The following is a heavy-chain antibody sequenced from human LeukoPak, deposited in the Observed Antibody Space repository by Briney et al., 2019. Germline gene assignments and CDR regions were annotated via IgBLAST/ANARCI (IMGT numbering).Heavy chain of an antibody. CDR2: IFYSGST. J-gene: IGHJ4*02. CDR1: GGPISSYY. CDR3: ARQAGAIRFDY. D-gene: IGHD3-10*01. V-gene: IGHV4-59*01. Sequence: PSETLSLTCTVSGGPISSYYWSWIRQPPGKGLEWIGYIFYSGSTNYNPSLKSRVTISVDTSKNQFSLKLSSVTAADTAVYYCARQAGAIRFDYWGQGTLVTVSS.